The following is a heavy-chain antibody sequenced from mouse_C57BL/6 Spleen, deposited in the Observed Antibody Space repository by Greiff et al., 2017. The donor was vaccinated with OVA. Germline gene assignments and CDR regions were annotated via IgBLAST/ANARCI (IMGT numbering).Heavy chain of an antibody. V-gene: IGHV1-26*01. CDR2: INPNNGGT. CDR1: GYTFTDYY. J-gene: IGHJ1*03. D-gene: IGHD2-3*01. Sequence: EVQLQQSGPELVKPGASVKISCKASGYTFTDYYMNWVKQSHGKSLEWIGDINPNNGGTSYNQKFKGKATLTVDKSSSTAYMELRSLTSEDSAVYYCARWLLLTFDVWGTGTTVTVSS. CDR3: ARWLLLTFDV.